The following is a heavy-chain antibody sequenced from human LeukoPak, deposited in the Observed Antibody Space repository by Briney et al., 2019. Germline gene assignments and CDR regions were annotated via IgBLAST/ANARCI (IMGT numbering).Heavy chain of an antibody. J-gene: IGHJ3*02. V-gene: IGHV7-4-1*02. D-gene: IGHD3-10*01. CDR1: GYTFTSYA. CDR3: ARGDYYGSGSYYNHLWGASDI. CDR2: INTNTGNP. Sequence: ASVKVSCKASGYTFTSYAMNWVRQAPGQGLEWMGWINTNTGNPTYAQGFTGRFVFSLDTSVSTAYLQISSLKAEDTAVYYCARGDYYGSGSYYNHLWGASDIWGQGTMVTVSS.